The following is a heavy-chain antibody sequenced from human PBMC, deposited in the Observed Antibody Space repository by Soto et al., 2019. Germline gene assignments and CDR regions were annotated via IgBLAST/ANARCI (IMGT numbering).Heavy chain of an antibody. CDR3: ARETRYYDSSGYFS. V-gene: IGHV4-30-4*01. CDR1: GGSISSGDYY. D-gene: IGHD3-22*01. CDR2: IYYIWST. J-gene: IGHJ4*02. Sequence: QVQLQESGPGLVKPSQTLSLTCTVSGGSISSGDYYWSWIRQPPGKGLGWIWYIYYIWSTYYNPSLKSRVTISVDTSKNQFSLKLSSVTAADTAVYYCARETRYYDSSGYFSWGQGTLVTVSS.